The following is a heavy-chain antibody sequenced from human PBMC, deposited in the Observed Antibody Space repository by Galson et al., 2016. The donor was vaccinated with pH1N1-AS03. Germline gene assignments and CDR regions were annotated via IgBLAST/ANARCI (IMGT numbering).Heavy chain of an antibody. CDR3: ARDPYFHGDS. V-gene: IGHV1-2*02. CDR1: GYTFTGDY. Sequence: SVKVSCKASGYTFTGDYMHWVRQAPGQGLEWVGWINPNSGAPKYAQKFQGRVTMTRDTSISTAYMELNSLRPEDTAMYYCARDPYFHGDSWGQGTLVTVSS. CDR2: INPNSGAP. D-gene: IGHD3-10*01. J-gene: IGHJ4*02.